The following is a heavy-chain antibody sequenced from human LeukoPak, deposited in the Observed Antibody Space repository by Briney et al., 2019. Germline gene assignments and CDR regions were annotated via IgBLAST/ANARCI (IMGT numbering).Heavy chain of an antibody. Sequence: GGSLRLSCAASGFTFSSYWMHWVRQAPGKGLVWVSRINSDGSSTIYADSVKGRFTISRDNAKNTLYLQMNSLRAEDTAVYYCARAQKYNYDFSSGSSYYYYYMDVWDKGTTVTVSS. CDR1: GFTFSSYW. CDR2: INSDGSST. J-gene: IGHJ6*03. D-gene: IGHD3-3*01. V-gene: IGHV3-74*01. CDR3: ARAQKYNYDFSSGSSYYYYYMDV.